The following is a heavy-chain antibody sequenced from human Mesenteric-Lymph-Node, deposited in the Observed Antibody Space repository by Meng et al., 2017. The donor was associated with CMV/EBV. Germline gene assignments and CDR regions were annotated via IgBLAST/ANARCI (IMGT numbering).Heavy chain of an antibody. D-gene: IGHD3-3*01. J-gene: IGHJ6*02. Sequence: GESLKISCAASGFIFSVYVMKWVRQAPGKGLEWVANIKQDGSEKAYVDSVKGRLTISRDNAKNSLYLQMNSLRAEDTAVYYCASRGIRFLEWFPGWVWGQGTTVTVSS. CDR3: ASRGIRFLEWFPGWV. CDR2: IKQDGSEK. CDR1: GFIFSVYV. V-gene: IGHV3-7*01.